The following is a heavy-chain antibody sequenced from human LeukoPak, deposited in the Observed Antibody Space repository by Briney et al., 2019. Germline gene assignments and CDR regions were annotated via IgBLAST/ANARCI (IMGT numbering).Heavy chain of an antibody. D-gene: IGHD6-19*01. CDR1: GGSFSGYY. CDR2: INHSGST. CDR3: ARGQWLVLGY. Sequence: SETLSLTCAVYGGSFSGYYWSWIRQPPGKGLEWIGEINHSGSTNYNPSLKSRVTISVDTSKNQFSLKLSSVTAADTAVYYCARGQWLVLGYWGQGTLVTVSS. V-gene: IGHV4-34*01. J-gene: IGHJ4*02.